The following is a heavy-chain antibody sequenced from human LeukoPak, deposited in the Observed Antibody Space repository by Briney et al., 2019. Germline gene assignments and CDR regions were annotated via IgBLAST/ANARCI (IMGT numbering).Heavy chain of an antibody. CDR3: AKDDLYGKFDY. D-gene: IGHD4-17*01. CDR2: ITSSGGST. V-gene: IGHV3-23*01. J-gene: IGHJ4*02. CDR1: GFSFSTYG. Sequence: GGSLRLSCAASGFSFSTYGMSWVRQAPGKGLERVPAITSSGGSTYYADSVKGRFTISRDNSKHTMYMQMNSLRAEDTAVYYCAKDDLYGKFDYWGPGTLATVSS.